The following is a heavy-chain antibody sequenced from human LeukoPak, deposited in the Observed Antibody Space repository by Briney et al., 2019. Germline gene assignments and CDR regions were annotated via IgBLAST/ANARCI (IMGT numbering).Heavy chain of an antibody. CDR3: ARDAELAQQLVLLGY. CDR1: GFTFSSYW. D-gene: IGHD6-13*01. J-gene: IGHJ4*02. CDR2: IKQDGSEK. Sequence: GGSLRLSCAASGFTFSSYWMSWVRQAPGKGLEWVANIKQDGSEKYYVDSVKGRFTISRDNAKNSLYLQMNSLRAEDTAVYYCARDAELAQQLVLLGYWGQGTLVTVSS. V-gene: IGHV3-7*01.